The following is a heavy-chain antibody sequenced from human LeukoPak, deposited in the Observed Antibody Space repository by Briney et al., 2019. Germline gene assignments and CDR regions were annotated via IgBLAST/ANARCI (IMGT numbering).Heavy chain of an antibody. D-gene: IGHD1-26*01. V-gene: IGHV4-34*01. CDR1: GGSFSGYY. Sequence: SETLSLTCAVYGGSFSGYYWSWIRQPPGKGLEWIGEINHSGSTNYNPSLKSRVTISVDTSKNQFSLKLSSVTAADTAVYYCARAGGSYRFSDYWGQGTLVTVSS. CDR3: ARAGGSYRFSDY. CDR2: INHSGST. J-gene: IGHJ4*02.